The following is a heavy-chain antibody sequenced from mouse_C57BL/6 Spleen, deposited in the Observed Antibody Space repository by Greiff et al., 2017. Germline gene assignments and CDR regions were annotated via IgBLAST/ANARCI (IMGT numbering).Heavy chain of an antibody. J-gene: IGHJ2*01. CDR2: ISGGGGNT. D-gene: IGHD2-5*01. V-gene: IGHV5-9*04. CDR1: GFTFSSYT. CDR3: ARYSNWLDY. Sequence: EVKLVESGGGLVKPGGSLKLSCAASGFTFSSYTMSWVRQTPEQRLEWVATISGGGGNTYYPDSVKGRFTISRDNAKNTLYLQMSSLRSEDTAVYYCARYSNWLDYWGQGTTLTVSS.